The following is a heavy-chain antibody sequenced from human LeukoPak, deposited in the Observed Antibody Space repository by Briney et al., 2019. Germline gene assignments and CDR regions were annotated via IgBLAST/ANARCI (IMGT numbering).Heavy chain of an antibody. CDR3: AREFRDAFDV. J-gene: IGHJ3*01. CDR1: GFTFSNYG. CDR2: ITGSGGST. D-gene: IGHD3-10*01. V-gene: IGHV3-23*01. Sequence: GGSLRLSCAASGFTFSNYGLSWVRQAPGKGLEWVSGITGSGGSTYYADSVKGRFTISRDNTWNTLFLQMNSLRDEDTAVYYCAREFRDAFDVWGQGTRVTVSS.